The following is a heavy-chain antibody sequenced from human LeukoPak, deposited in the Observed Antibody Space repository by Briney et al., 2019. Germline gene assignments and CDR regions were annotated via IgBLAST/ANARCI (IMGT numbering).Heavy chain of an antibody. V-gene: IGHV1-18*01. J-gene: IGHJ4*02. CDR2: IGPSNHYT. CDR3: ARDSYYGGHYSFFEH. Sequence: ASVRVSFTTSAYTFTNFRIHWVRQAPGHGFEWMGWIGPSNHYTEYAHKLQDRLTLTTDTSTTTAHMELRSLTFDDTAIYFCARDSYYGGHYSFFEHWGQGTLVTVSS. D-gene: IGHD4/OR15-4a*01. CDR1: AYTFTNFR.